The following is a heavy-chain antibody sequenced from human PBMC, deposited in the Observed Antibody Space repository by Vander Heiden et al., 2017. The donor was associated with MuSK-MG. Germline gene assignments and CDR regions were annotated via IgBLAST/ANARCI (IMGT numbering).Heavy chain of an antibody. CDR1: GGSLSSYY. J-gene: IGHJ4*02. D-gene: IGHD3-22*01. Sequence: QVQLQESCPGLVKPSEPLSPTCTVSGGSLSSYYWSWIRQPPGKGLEWIGYIYYSGSTNYNPSLKSRVTISVDTSKNQFSLKLSSVTAADTAVYYCARAASSGYPGDFDYWGQGTLVTVSS. CDR3: ARAASSGYPGDFDY. V-gene: IGHV4-59*01. CDR2: IYYSGST.